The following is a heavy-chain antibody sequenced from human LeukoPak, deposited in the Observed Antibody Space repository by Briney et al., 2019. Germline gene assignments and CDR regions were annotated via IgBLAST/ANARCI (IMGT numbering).Heavy chain of an antibody. V-gene: IGHV3-30-3*01. CDR1: GFTFSSYA. CDR2: ISYDGSNK. Sequence: PGGSLRPSCAASGFTFSSYAMHWVRQAPGKGLEWVAVISYDGSNKYYADSVKGRFTISRDNSKNTLYLQMNSLRAEDTAVYYCARGGHIVVVPAAIDYWGQGTLVTVSS. CDR3: ARGGHIVVVPAAIDY. D-gene: IGHD2-2*01. J-gene: IGHJ4*02.